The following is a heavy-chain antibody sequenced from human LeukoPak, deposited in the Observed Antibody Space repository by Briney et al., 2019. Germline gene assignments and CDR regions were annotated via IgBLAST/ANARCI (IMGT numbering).Heavy chain of an antibody. CDR3: AKDFEGLVPRHFDY. CDR1: GYTFTSYG. Sequence: ASVKVSCKASGYTFTSYGISWVRQAPGQGLEWMGWISAYNGNTNYAQKLQGRVTMTTDTSTSTAYMELRSLRSDDTAVYYCAKDFEGLVPRHFDYWGQGTLVTVSS. V-gene: IGHV1-18*01. J-gene: IGHJ4*02. D-gene: IGHD2-8*01. CDR2: ISAYNGNT.